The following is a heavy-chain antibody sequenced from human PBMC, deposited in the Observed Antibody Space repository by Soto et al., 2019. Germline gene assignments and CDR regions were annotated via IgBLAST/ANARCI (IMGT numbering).Heavy chain of an antibody. CDR3: ARHPSGYYYDSSGTNDAIDI. D-gene: IGHD3-22*01. CDR2: IDPSDSYT. Sequence: PGESLKISCKGSGYSFTSYWISWVRQMPGKGLEWMGRIDPSDSYTNYSPSFQGHVTISADKSISTAYLQWSSLKASDTAMYYCARHPSGYYYDSSGTNDAIDISGQGTMVTVSS. J-gene: IGHJ3*02. V-gene: IGHV5-10-1*01. CDR1: GYSFTSYW.